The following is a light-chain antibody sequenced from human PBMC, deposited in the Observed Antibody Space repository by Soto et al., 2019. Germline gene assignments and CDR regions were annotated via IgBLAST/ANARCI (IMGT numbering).Light chain of an antibody. V-gene: IGKV3-20*01. CDR1: QSVGNNY. Sequence: EIVLTQSPGTLSLSPGDRATLSCRASQSVGNNYLAWYQKKPGQAPRLVLYGASSRATGIPDRFSGSGAGTDFTLTISRLEPEDFAVYYCQHYGASHPFSFGGGTKVDIK. CDR2: GAS. J-gene: IGKJ4*01. CDR3: QHYGASHPFS.